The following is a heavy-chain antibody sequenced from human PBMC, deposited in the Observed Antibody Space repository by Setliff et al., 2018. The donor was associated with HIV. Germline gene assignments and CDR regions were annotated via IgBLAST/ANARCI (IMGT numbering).Heavy chain of an antibody. J-gene: IGHJ5*02. CDR1: GDFFSNYA. Sequence: GASVKVSCKASGDFFSNYAINWVRQAPGQGLEWMGRINPNSGGTNYAQKFQGGVTMTRDTSISTAYMELSRLRSDDTAVYYCAMGGSNTWYSSWGQGALVTVSS. CDR2: INPNSGGT. V-gene: IGHV1-2*06. CDR3: AMGGSNTWYSS. D-gene: IGHD6-13*01.